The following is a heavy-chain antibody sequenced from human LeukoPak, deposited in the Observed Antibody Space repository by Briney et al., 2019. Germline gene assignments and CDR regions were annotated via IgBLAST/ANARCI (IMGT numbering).Heavy chain of an antibody. D-gene: IGHD3-16*02. V-gene: IGHV3-48*01. J-gene: IGHJ4*02. CDR3: VRDYQYYFDY. CDR1: GFRLSTYT. Sequence: PGRSLRLSCAASGFRLSTYTMNWVRQAPGKGLEWISYIGTSGSIISYADSVKGRFTISRDNAKNSLYLQMNSLRVEDTAVYYCVRDYQYYFDYWGQGTLVTVSS. CDR2: IGTSGSII.